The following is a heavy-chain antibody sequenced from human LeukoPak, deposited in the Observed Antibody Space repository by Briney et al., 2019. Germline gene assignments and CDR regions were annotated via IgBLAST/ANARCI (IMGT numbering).Heavy chain of an antibody. J-gene: IGHJ3*02. CDR1: GFTFSDYY. Sequence: KPGGSLRLSCAASGFTFSDYYMSWIRQAPGKGLEWVSYISSSSSYIYYADSVKGRFTISRDNAKNSLYLQMNSLRAEDTAVYYCARDFGGGSYYGDAFDIWGQGTMVTVSS. D-gene: IGHD1-26*01. CDR2: ISSSSSYI. V-gene: IGHV3-11*06. CDR3: ARDFGGGSYYGDAFDI.